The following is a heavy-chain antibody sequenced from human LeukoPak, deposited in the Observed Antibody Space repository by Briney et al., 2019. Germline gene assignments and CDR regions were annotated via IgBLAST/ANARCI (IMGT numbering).Heavy chain of an antibody. D-gene: IGHD3-3*01. CDR3: AENGQSGFSFDP. J-gene: IGHJ5*02. Sequence: SETLSLTCAVYGGSLNGHYWSWIRQSPGKGLEWIGEGSDIGGTKFNPSLKSRVSISADTSKTQFSLKLTSVTAADTAVYYCAENGQSGFSFDPWGQGTLVTVSS. CDR2: GSDIGGT. CDR1: GGSLNGHY. V-gene: IGHV4-34*01.